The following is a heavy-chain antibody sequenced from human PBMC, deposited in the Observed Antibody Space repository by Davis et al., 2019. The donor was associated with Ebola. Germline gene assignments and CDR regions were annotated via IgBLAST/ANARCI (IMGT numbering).Heavy chain of an antibody. CDR3: ARGGYCSGGSCYYFDY. CDR2: INPNSGGT. J-gene: IGHJ4*02. CDR1: GYTFTGYY. D-gene: IGHD2-15*01. Sequence: ASVKVSCKASGYTFTGYYMHWVRQAPGQGLEWMGWINPNSGGTNYAQKFQGWVTMTRDTSISTAYMELSRLRSDDTAVYYCARGGYCSGGSCYYFDYWGQGTLVTVSS. V-gene: IGHV1-2*04.